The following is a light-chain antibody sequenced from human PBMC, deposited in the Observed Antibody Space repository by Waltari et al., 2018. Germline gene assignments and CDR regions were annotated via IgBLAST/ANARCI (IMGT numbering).Light chain of an antibody. CDR2: EAN. CDR3: SAWDSNLSAWV. Sequence: QSALTQPASVSGSPGQPITISCTGINRNVGSYNLVSWYQKFPGKAPNPFIYEANRRPSGVSDRFSGSKSGNTASLTVSGLQAEDEADYYCSAWDSNLSAWVFGGGTKLTVL. CDR1: NRNVGSYNL. J-gene: IGLJ3*02. V-gene: IGLV2-23*01.